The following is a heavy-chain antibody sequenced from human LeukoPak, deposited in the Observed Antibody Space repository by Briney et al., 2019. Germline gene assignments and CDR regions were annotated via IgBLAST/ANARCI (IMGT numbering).Heavy chain of an antibody. V-gene: IGHV1-69*13. CDR1: GGTFSSYA. CDR3: AREGDYGGNSRRFDY. J-gene: IGHJ4*02. CDR2: IIPIFGTA. Sequence: SVKVSCKASGGTFSSYAISWVRQAPGQGLEWMGGIIPIFGTANYAQKFQGRVTITADESTSTAYMELSSLRSEDTAVYYCAREGDYGGNSRRFDYWGQGTLVTVSS. D-gene: IGHD4-23*01.